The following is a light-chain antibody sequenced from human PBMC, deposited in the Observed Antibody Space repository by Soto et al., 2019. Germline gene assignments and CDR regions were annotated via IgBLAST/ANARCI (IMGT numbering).Light chain of an antibody. CDR3: QQYGSSSVT. J-gene: IGKJ2*01. Sequence: EIVLTQSPATLSLSPGDRATLSCRASQSVSSYLAWYQQKPGQAPRLLIYDASNRATGIPARFSGSGSGTDFTLTITSLEPEDFAVYYCQQYGSSSVTFGQGTKLEIK. V-gene: IGKV3-11*01. CDR2: DAS. CDR1: QSVSSY.